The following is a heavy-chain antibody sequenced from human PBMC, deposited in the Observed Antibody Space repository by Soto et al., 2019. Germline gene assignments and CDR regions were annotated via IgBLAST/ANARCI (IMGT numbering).Heavy chain of an antibody. CDR3: ARVGVLLWFGESPDYYYGMDV. D-gene: IGHD3-10*01. J-gene: IGHJ6*02. V-gene: IGHV1-8*01. CDR2: MNTNSGNT. CDR1: GYTFTSYD. Sequence: QVQLVQSGAEVKKPGASVKVSCKASGYTFTSYDINWVRQATGQGLEWMGWMNTNSGNTGYAQKFQGRVTMTRNTSISTAYMELSSLRSEDTAVYYCARVGVLLWFGESPDYYYGMDVWGQGTTVTVSS.